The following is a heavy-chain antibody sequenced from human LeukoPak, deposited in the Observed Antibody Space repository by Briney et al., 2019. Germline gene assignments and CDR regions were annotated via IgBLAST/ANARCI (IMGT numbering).Heavy chain of an antibody. CDR1: GFTFDDYA. CDR3: ARKPAPAD. Sequence: PGRSLRLSCAASGFTFDDYAMHWVRQAPGKGLEWVSGISWNSGSIGYADSVKGRFTISRDNAKNSLYLQMNSLRAEDTAVYYCARKPAPADWGQGTLVTVSS. J-gene: IGHJ4*02. V-gene: IGHV3-9*01. CDR2: ISWNSGSI. D-gene: IGHD6-25*01.